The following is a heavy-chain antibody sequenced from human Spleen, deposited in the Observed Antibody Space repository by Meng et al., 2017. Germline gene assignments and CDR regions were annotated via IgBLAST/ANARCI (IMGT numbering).Heavy chain of an antibody. CDR3: AKDGGWDSSGYYYDY. V-gene: IGHV3-23*01. CDR2: ISGSGGST. D-gene: IGHD3-22*01. J-gene: IGHJ4*02. CDR1: GFTFSNYA. Sequence: GESLKISCAASGFTFSNYAMSWVRQAPGKGLEWVSSISGSGGSTYYADSVKGRFTISRDNSKNTLYLQMNSLRVEDTAVYYCAKDGGWDSSGYYYDYWGQGTLVTVSS.